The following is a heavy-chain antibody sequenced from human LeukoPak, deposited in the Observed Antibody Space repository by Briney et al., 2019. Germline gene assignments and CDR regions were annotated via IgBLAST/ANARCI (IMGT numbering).Heavy chain of an antibody. J-gene: IGHJ5*01. D-gene: IGHD3-22*01. V-gene: IGHV1-2*02. Sequence: ASVKVSCKASGYTFTGYYIYWVRQAPGQGLEWMGWINPNSGDTNSAQKFEGRVTMTRDTSISTTYMELSRLKSDDTAVYYCARSDGFSGYSSLGDSWGQGTLVTVSS. CDR2: INPNSGDT. CDR1: GYTFTGYY. CDR3: ARSDGFSGYSSLGDS.